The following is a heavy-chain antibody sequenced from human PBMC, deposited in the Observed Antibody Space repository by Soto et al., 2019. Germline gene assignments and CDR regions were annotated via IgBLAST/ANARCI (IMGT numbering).Heavy chain of an antibody. CDR3: TTGPTLVGPRGDF. CDR1: GRSVSDAW. D-gene: IGHD1-26*01. V-gene: IGHV3-15*01. CDR2: IKRRSEGGTT. Sequence: GGSRRLSCAASGRSVSDAWMTWVRQAPGKGLEWVGHIKRRSEGGTTEYAAPVKGRFIISREDSRNTLYLQMSSAKSDESGVYYCTTGPTLVGPRGDFRGQGTLVTVAS. J-gene: IGHJ4*02.